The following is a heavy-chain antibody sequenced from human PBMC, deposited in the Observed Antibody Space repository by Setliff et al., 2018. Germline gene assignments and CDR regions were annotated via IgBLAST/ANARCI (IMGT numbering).Heavy chain of an antibody. J-gene: IGHJ4*02. Sequence: GVSLRLSCAASGLTLINNGFHWVRQAPGKGLEWVAIIWHDGTNKYYADSVKGRFDISRDSSKNTVYLQMNSLTAEDTAMYYCATLSKDLNYWGQGTLVTVSS. CDR1: GLTLINNG. CDR3: ATLSKDLNY. D-gene: IGHD3-3*01. V-gene: IGHV3-33*01. CDR2: IWHDGTNK.